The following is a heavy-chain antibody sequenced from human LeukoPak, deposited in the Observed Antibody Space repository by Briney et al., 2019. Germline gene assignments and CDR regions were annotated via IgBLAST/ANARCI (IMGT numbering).Heavy chain of an antibody. J-gene: IGHJ4*02. V-gene: IGHV1-18*01. CDR2: ISAYNGNT. Sequence: SVNVSYKASVYTFTSYVIIWVRQPPRQGLEGMGWISAYNGNTNYAQKLQGRVTMTTDTSTSTAYIELRSLSSDDPAVVYFGRAGDSRSWKPFDYWAEETLDTVSS. D-gene: IGHD6-13*01. CDR3: GRAGDSRSWKPFDY. CDR1: VYTFTSYV.